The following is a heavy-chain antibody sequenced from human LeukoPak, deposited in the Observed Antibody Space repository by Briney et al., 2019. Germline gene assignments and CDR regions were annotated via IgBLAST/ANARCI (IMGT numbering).Heavy chain of an antibody. Sequence: GGSLRLSCAASGFTFSSYAMHWVRQAPGKGLEWVAVISYDGSNKYYADSVKGRSTISRDNSKNTLYLQMNSLRAEDTAVYYCARDKAARMDYWGQGTLVTVSS. V-gene: IGHV3-30-3*01. CDR2: ISYDGSNK. D-gene: IGHD6-6*01. CDR1: GFTFSSYA. J-gene: IGHJ4*02. CDR3: ARDKAARMDY.